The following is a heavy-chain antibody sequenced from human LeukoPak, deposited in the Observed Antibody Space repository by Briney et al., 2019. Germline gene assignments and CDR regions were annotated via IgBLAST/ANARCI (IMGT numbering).Heavy chain of an antibody. CDR3: ARGSGYSSSWYGY. D-gene: IGHD6-13*01. CDR2: INPNSGGT. J-gene: IGHJ4*02. CDR1: GYTFTGYY. Sequence: AASVKVSCKASGYTFTGYYMHWVRQAPGQGLEWMGWINPNSGGTNYAQKFQGRVTMTRDTSISTAYMELSRLSSDDTAVYYCARGSGYSSSWYGYWGQGTLVTVSS. V-gene: IGHV1-2*02.